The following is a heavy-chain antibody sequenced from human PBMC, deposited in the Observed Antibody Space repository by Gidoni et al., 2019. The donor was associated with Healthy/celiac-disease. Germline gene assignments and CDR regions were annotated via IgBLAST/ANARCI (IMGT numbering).Heavy chain of an antibody. D-gene: IGHD6-19*01. CDR1: GGSISSSSYY. CDR3: ARRFSSGWWTGGYYFDY. CDR2: IYYSGST. J-gene: IGHJ4*02. Sequence: QLQLQESGPGLVKPSETLSLTCTVSGGSISSSSYYWGWIRQPPGKGLEWIGSIYYSGSTYYNPSLKSRVTISVDTSKNQFSLKLSSVTAADTAVYYCARRFSSGWWTGGYYFDYWGQGTLVTVSS. V-gene: IGHV4-39*01.